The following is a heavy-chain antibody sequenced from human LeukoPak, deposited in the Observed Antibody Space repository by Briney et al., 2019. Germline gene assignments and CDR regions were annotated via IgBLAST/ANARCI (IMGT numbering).Heavy chain of an antibody. CDR3: ARQKPRYAVDY. V-gene: IGHV4-30-4*01. D-gene: IGHD5-12*01. J-gene: IGHJ4*02. Sequence: PSQTLSLTCTVSGGSISSGDYYWSWIRQPPGKGLEWIGYIYYSGSTYYNPSLKSRVTISVDRSKNQFSLKLSSVTAADTAVYYCARQKPRYAVDYWGQGTLVTVSS. CDR2: IYYSGST. CDR1: GGSISSGDYY.